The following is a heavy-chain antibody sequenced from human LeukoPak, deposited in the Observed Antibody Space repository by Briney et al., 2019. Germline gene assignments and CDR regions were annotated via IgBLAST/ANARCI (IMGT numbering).Heavy chain of an antibody. CDR2: INHSGST. CDR3: ARDGGTNFDY. Sequence: SETLSLTCAVYGGSFSGYYWSWIRQPPGKGLEWIGEINHSGSTNYNPSLKSRVTLSVDTSKNQFSLKLSSVTAADTAVYYCARDGGTNFDYWGQGTLVTVSS. D-gene: IGHD4-23*01. CDR1: GGSFSGYY. J-gene: IGHJ4*02. V-gene: IGHV4-34*01.